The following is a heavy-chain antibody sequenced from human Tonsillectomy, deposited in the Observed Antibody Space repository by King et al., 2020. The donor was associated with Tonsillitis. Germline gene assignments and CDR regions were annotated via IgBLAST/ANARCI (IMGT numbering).Heavy chain of an antibody. CDR1: GGSISSYY. J-gene: IGHJ4*02. CDR3: ARVGSGSPHFDY. D-gene: IGHD6-19*01. V-gene: IGHV4-59*01. Sequence: VQLQESGPGLVKPSETLSLTCTVSGGSISSYYWSWIRQPPGKGLEWIGYIHHSGSTNYNPSLKSRVTISVDTSKNQFSLRLSSVTAADTAVYYCARVGSGSPHFDYWGQGTLVTVSS. CDR2: IHHSGST.